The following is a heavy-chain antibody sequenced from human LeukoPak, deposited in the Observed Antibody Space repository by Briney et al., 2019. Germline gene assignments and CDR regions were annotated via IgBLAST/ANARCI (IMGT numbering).Heavy chain of an antibody. Sequence: SETLSLTCTVSGGSISSYYWSWIRQPPGKGLEWIGYIYYSGSTNYNPSLKSRVTISVDTSKNQFSLKLSSVTAADTAVYYCAREGGPVAGTTRWNYYYGMDVWGKGTTVTVSS. V-gene: IGHV4-59*01. J-gene: IGHJ6*04. CDR3: AREGGPVAGTTRWNYYYGMDV. CDR1: GGSISSYY. CDR2: IYYSGST. D-gene: IGHD6-19*01.